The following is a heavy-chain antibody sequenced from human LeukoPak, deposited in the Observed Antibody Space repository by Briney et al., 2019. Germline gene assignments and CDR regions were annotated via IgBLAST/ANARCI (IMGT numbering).Heavy chain of an antibody. V-gene: IGHV4-61*10. Sequence: PSQTLSLTCTVSGGSISSGSYYWSWIRQPAGKGLEWIGYIYYSGSTNYNPSLKSRVTISVDTSKNQFSLKLSSVTAADTAVYYCARDLDGSGSLDYWGQGTLVTVSS. CDR1: GGSISSGSYY. D-gene: IGHD3-10*01. CDR2: IYYSGST. CDR3: ARDLDGSGSLDY. J-gene: IGHJ4*02.